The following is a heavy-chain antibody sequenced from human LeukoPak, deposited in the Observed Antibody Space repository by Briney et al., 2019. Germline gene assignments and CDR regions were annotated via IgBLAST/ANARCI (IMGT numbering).Heavy chain of an antibody. CDR3: ARDYGSGIDC. V-gene: IGHV3-33*08. J-gene: IGHJ4*02. CDR2: IWYDGSNK. CDR1: GFTFSNAW. Sequence: GGSLRLSCAASGFTFSNAWMSWVRQAPGKGLEWVAIIWYDGSNKYYADSVKGRFTISRDNSKNTLDLQMNSLRAEDTAVYYCARDYGSGIDCWGQGTLVTVSS. D-gene: IGHD3-10*01.